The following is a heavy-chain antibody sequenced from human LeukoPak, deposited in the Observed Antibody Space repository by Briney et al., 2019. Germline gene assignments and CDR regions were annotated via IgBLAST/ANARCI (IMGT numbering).Heavy chain of an antibody. CDR3: ATDGAGFDT. CDR1: GFTFNDYY. V-gene: IGHV3-11*01. CDR2: INMGGTNT. J-gene: IGHJ5*02. Sequence: GGSLRLSCAASGFTFNDYYMSWIRQAPGKGLEWLSYINMGGTNTHYADSVKGRFTISRDNAKKSLYLEMNNLRAEDTAVYYCATDGAGFDTWGQGVLVTVSS.